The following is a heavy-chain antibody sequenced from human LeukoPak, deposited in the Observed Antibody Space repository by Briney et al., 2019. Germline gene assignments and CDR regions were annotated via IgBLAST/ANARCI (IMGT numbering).Heavy chain of an antibody. J-gene: IGHJ6*03. D-gene: IGHD6-13*01. CDR3: ARVMSDFSSSWYFGNYYYYYYMDV. Sequence: GGSLRLSCAASGFIVSANYMSWVRQAPGKGLEWVANIKQDGSEKYYVDSVKGRFTISRDNAKNSLYLQMNSLRAEDTAVYYCARVMSDFSSSWYFGNYYYYYYMDVWGKGTTVTISS. CDR2: IKQDGSEK. V-gene: IGHV3-7*01. CDR1: GFIVSANY.